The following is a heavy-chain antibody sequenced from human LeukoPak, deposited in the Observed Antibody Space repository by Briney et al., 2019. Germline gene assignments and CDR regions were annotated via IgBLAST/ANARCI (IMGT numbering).Heavy chain of an antibody. CDR2: ISYDGSNK. CDR1: GFTFSSYA. CDR3: ARGYYDSSGYYEY. Sequence: GGSLRLSCAASGFTFSSYAMHWVRQAPGKGLEWVAVISYDGSNKYYADSVKGRFTISRDNSKNTLYLQMSSLRAEDTAVYYCARGYYDSSGYYEYWGQGTLVTVSS. V-gene: IGHV3-30-3*01. D-gene: IGHD3-22*01. J-gene: IGHJ4*02.